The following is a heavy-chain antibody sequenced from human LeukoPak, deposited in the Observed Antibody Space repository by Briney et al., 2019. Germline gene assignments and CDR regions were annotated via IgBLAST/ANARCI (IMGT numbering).Heavy chain of an antibody. CDR1: GFTFSSYG. J-gene: IGHJ6*04. Sequence: PGRSLRLSCAASGFTFSSYGMHWVRQAPGKGLEWVAVISYDGSNKYYADSVKGRFTISRDNSKNTLYLQMNSLRAEDTAVYYCAKDGYYDIFYGMDVWGKGTTVTVSS. V-gene: IGHV3-30*18. CDR2: ISYDGSNK. D-gene: IGHD3-9*01. CDR3: AKDGYYDIFYGMDV.